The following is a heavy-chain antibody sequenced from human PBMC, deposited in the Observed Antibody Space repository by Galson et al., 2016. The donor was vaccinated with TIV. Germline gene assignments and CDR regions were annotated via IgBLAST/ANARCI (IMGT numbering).Heavy chain of an antibody. V-gene: IGHV3-23*01. CDR2: IYGSGVTT. J-gene: IGHJ4*02. Sequence: SLRLSCAASGFTFSNYAMIWVRQAPGKGLEWVSGIYGSGVTTFYADSVKGRFTISRDNSKNTLYLQMNSLRAEDTAAYYCAKDWRQYFGSGSYFDFRGQGILVTVSS. D-gene: IGHD3-10*01. CDR3: AKDWRQYFGSGSYFDF. CDR1: GFTFSNYA.